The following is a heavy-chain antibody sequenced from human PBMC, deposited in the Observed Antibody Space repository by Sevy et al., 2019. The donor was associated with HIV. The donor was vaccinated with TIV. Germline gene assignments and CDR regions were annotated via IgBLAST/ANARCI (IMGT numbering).Heavy chain of an antibody. Sequence: GGSLRLSCTVSGFNFITYVMTWVRQAPGKGLEWVSTISPNGGSTYYADSVKGRFTISRDNSKNTVFLQMNSLRAEDTAIYYCVKGTRSGYLPWGQGTLVTVSS. V-gene: IGHV3-23*01. CDR3: VKGTRSGYLP. D-gene: IGHD3-3*01. CDR2: ISPNGGST. J-gene: IGHJ5*02. CDR1: GFNFITYV.